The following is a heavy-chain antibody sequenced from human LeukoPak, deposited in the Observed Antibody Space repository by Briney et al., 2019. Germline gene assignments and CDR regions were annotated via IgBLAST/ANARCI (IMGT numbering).Heavy chain of an antibody. CDR3: ARSPRVAGSRYYFDY. J-gene: IGHJ4*02. CDR2: ISYVGSNK. CDR1: GFTFSSYA. D-gene: IGHD2-2*01. V-gene: IGHV3-30*04. Sequence: PGRSLRLSCAASGFTFSSYAMHWVRQAPGKGLEWVAVISYVGSNKYYADSVKGRFTISRDNSKNTLYLQMNSLRAEDTAVYYCARSPRVAGSRYYFDYWGQGTLVTVSS.